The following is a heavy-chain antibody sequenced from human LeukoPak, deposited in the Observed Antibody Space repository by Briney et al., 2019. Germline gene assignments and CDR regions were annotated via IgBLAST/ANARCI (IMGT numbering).Heavy chain of an antibody. CDR1: GDSISTSSYY. V-gene: IGHV4-39*01. CDR2: VYYSGSS. CDR3: ARHNYGSVSHDY. D-gene: IGHD3-10*01. Sequence: SETLSLTCTVSGDSISTSSYYWGWIRQPPGKGLEWIGSVYYSGSSYYNPSLKSRVTMSVDTSKNQFSLMLSSVSAADTAVYYCARHNYGSVSHDYSGEGTLVTVSS. J-gene: IGHJ4*02.